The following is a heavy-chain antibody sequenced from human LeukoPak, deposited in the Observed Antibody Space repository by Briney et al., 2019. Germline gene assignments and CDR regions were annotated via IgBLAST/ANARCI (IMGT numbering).Heavy chain of an antibody. D-gene: IGHD3-16*01. CDR2: INPNSGGT. Sequence: GASVKVSCKASGYSFTGYYIHWVRQAPGQGLEWMGWINPNSGGTNYVQKFQGGITTTRDTSISTAYMELSRLRSDDTAVYYCARGGVTFGGAYYMDVWGKGTTVTVSS. CDR3: ARGGVTFGGAYYMDV. V-gene: IGHV1-2*02. CDR1: GYSFTGYY. J-gene: IGHJ6*03.